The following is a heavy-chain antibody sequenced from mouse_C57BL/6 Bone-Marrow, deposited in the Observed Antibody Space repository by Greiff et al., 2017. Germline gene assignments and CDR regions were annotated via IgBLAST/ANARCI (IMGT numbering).Heavy chain of an antibody. CDR1: GFTFTDYG. CDR2: ISSGSSTI. J-gene: IGHJ3*01. Sequence: EVKVVESGGGLVKPGGSLKLSCAASGFTFTDYGMHWVRQAPEKGLEWVAYISSGSSTIYYADTVKGRFTISRDNDKNTLCLQMTSLRSEDTAMYYCARGAWFAYWGQGTLVTVSA. V-gene: IGHV5-17*01. CDR3: ARGAWFAY.